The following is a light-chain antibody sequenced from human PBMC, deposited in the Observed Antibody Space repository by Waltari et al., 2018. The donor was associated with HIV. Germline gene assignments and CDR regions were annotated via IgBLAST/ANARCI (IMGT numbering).Light chain of an antibody. Sequence: QSALTQSASVSGSPGQSITISCTGTSSDVGSYNLVSWYQQHPGKAPKLIIYEVSERPSGVSNRFSGSKSGTTASLTISGLQAEDEADYYCCSYAGSKTFVLFGGGTKLTVL. CDR3: CSYAGSKTFVL. CDR1: SSDVGSYNL. V-gene: IGLV2-23*02. J-gene: IGLJ2*01. CDR2: EVS.